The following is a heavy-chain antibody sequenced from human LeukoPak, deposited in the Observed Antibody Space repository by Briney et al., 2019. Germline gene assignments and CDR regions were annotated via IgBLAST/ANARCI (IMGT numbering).Heavy chain of an antibody. D-gene: IGHD6-19*01. CDR1: GFSLSTSGMC. V-gene: IGHV2-70*11. CDR2: IDLDDDK. Sequence: SGPTLVNPTQTLTLTCSFSGFSLSTSGMCVTWIRQPPGKALEWLARIDLDDDKYYSTSLKTRLTISKDTSKNQVVLTMTNMDPVDTATYYCARIRGSDWTFDYWGQGTLVTVSS. J-gene: IGHJ4*02. CDR3: ARIRGSDWTFDY.